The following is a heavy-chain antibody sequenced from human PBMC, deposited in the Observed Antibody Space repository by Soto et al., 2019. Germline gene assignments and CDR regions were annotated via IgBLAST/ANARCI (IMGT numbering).Heavy chain of an antibody. Sequence: GGSLRLSCAASGFTVSSNYMSWVRQAPGKGLEWVSVIYSGGSTYYADSVKGRFTISRDNSKNTLYLQMNSLRAEDTAVYYCARTEASNGFDYWGQGTLVTVSS. CDR3: ARTEASNGFDY. CDR2: IYSGGST. CDR1: GFTVSSNY. J-gene: IGHJ4*02. D-gene: IGHD5-18*01. V-gene: IGHV3-53*01.